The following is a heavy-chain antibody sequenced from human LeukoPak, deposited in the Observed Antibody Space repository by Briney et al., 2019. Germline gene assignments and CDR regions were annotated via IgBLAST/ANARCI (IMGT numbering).Heavy chain of an antibody. Sequence: GGSLRLSCAASGFSFSTYSMNWVRQAPGKGLEWVSSISGTGSYIYYADSVKGRFTISRDNAKNSLYLQMNSLRAEDTAVYYCARDYNDFWSGYTNWFDPWGQGTLVTVSS. CDR2: ISGTGSYI. J-gene: IGHJ5*02. CDR1: GFSFSTYS. D-gene: IGHD3-3*01. CDR3: ARDYNDFWSGYTNWFDP. V-gene: IGHV3-21*01.